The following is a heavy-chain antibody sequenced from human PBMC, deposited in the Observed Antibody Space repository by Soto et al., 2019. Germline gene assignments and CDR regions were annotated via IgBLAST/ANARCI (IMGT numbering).Heavy chain of an antibody. Sequence: GGSLRLSCAASGFTFNIAAIHWVRQASGKGMEWVGLIRNKANGYATAYAPSVKGRITVSRDDSKNMAFLEMNSLKTEDTAVYYCVRDYYDNLTGPKPFDYWGPGTLVTVSS. J-gene: IGHJ4*02. V-gene: IGHV3-73*01. CDR2: IRNKANGYAT. D-gene: IGHD3-9*01. CDR1: GFTFNIAA. CDR3: VRDYYDNLTGPKPFDY.